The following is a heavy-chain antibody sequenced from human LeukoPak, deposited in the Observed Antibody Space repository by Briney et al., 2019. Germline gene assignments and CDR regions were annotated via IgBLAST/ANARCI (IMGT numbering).Heavy chain of an antibody. J-gene: IGHJ6*04. CDR3: ARGSVTTFYYYGMDL. D-gene: IGHD4-11*01. CDR2: ISYDGSNK. V-gene: IGHV3-30*04. Sequence: GGSLRLSCAASGFTFSSDAMHWVRQAPGKGLECVAVISYDGSNKYYADSVKGRFTISRDNSKNTLYLQMNSLRAEDTAVYYCARGSVTTFYYYGMDLWGKGTTVTVSS. CDR1: GFTFSSDA.